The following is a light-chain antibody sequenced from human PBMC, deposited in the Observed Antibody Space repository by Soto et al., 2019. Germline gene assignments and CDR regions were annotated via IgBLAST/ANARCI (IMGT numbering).Light chain of an antibody. CDR3: QQSYSTRWT. CDR1: QAISNY. CDR2: GAK. Sequence: DIQMTQSPSFLSASVGDRVTITCRASQAISNYLNWYQQRPGKAPNLLIFGAKTLQSGVPSRFSGSGSGTEFTLTISSLQPDDFATYYCQQSYSTRWTFGQGTKVDIK. J-gene: IGKJ1*01. V-gene: IGKV1-39*01.